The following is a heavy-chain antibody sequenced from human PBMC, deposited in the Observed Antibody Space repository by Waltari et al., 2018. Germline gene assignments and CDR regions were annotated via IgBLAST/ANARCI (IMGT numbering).Heavy chain of an antibody. CDR1: EFPFSSYE. V-gene: IGHV3-48*03. J-gene: IGHJ6*02. CDR3: ARRLPYYGLDV. CDR2: IRSDGSIT. Sequence: EEQLVESGGTLVQPGGSLRLSCAVSEFPFSSYELNWVRQAPGKGLEWVSSIRSDGSITPYADSVKGRFTISRDNAKSSLYLQMNSLRAEDTAVYYCARRLPYYGLDVWGQGTTVTVSS.